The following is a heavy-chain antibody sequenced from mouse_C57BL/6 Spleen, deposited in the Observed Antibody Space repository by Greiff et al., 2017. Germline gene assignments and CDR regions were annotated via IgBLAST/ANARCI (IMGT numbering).Heavy chain of an antibody. D-gene: IGHD2-5*01. CDR3: ARLGDYSKRYFYY. CDR2: IDPSDSET. J-gene: IGHJ2*01. Sequence: QVQLQQPGAELVRPGSSVKLSCKASGYTFTSYWMHWVKQRPIQGLEWIGNIDPSDSETNYNQKFKDKATLTVDKSSSTAYMQLSSLTSENSAVYYWARLGDYSKRYFYYWGQGTTLTVST. CDR1: GYTFTSYW. V-gene: IGHV1-52*01.